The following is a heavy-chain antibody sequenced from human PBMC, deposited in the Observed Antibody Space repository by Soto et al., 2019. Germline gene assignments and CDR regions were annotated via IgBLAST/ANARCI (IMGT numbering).Heavy chain of an antibody. V-gene: IGHV4-59*12. CDR2: IYYTGST. Sequence: SETLSLTCTVSGGSMSRYYWSWIRQPPGKGLECIGYIYYTGSTNYNPSLKSRVTISIDTSKNQISLNLTSVSAADTAVYYCARDYNDYGDYVPRGNWFDPWGQGTLVTVSS. CDR1: GGSMSRYY. J-gene: IGHJ5*02. D-gene: IGHD4-17*01. CDR3: ARDYNDYGDYVPRGNWFDP.